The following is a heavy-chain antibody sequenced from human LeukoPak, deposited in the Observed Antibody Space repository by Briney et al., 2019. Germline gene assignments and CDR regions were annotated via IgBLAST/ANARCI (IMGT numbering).Heavy chain of an antibody. D-gene: IGHD6-19*01. J-gene: IGHJ6*02. CDR2: IYSGGST. V-gene: IGHV3-53*05. Sequence: PGGSLRLSCAASGFTVSSNYMSWVRQAPGKGLEWVSVIYSGGSTYYADSVKGRFTISRDNSKNTLYLQMNSLRAEDTAVYYCARGTPFSSGWLYYGMDVWGQGTTVTVSS. CDR1: GFTVSSNY. CDR3: ARGTPFSSGWLYYGMDV.